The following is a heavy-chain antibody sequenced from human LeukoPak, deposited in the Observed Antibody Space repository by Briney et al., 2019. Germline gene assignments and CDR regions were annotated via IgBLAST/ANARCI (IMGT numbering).Heavy chain of an antibody. CDR1: GFTFSTYS. D-gene: IGHD6-6*01. V-gene: IGHV3-48*01. CDR2: ISSSTTNM. CDR3: AREYSSSSGRSFDY. Sequence: GGFLRLSCAASGFTFSTYSMNWVRQAPGKGLEWVSYISSSTTNMYYADSVKGRFTISRDNAKNSLYLQMNSLRAEDTAVYYCAREYSSSSGRSFDYWGQGTLVTVSS. J-gene: IGHJ4*02.